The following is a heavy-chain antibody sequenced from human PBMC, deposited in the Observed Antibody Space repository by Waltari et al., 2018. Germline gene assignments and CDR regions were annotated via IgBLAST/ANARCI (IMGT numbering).Heavy chain of an antibody. Sequence: HVQVVQSGAEVKRPGASLKVSCKASGYTFTGYYMHWVRQAPGQGLEWMGCINPNSGGTNYAQKFQGRVTMTRDTSISTAYMELSRLRSDDTAVYYCARGITGTTGDYFDYWGQGTLVTVSS. CDR3: ARGITGTTGDYFDY. V-gene: IGHV1-2*02. J-gene: IGHJ4*02. CDR1: GYTFTGYY. D-gene: IGHD1-7*01. CDR2: INPNSGGT.